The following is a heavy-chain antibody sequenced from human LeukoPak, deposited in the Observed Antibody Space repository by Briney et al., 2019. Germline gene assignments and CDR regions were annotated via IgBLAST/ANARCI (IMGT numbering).Heavy chain of an antibody. J-gene: IGHJ3*02. CDR3: ARDGRISGYYYYTDAFDI. V-gene: IGHV4-59*01. D-gene: IGHD3-22*01. CDR1: GGSISSYY. CDR2: IYYSGST. Sequence: SETLSLTCTVSGGSISSYYWSLIRQPPGKGLEWNGYIYYSGSTNYNPSLKSRVTISVDTSKNQFSLKLSSVTAADTAVYYCARDGRISGYYYYTDAFDIWGQGTMVTVSS.